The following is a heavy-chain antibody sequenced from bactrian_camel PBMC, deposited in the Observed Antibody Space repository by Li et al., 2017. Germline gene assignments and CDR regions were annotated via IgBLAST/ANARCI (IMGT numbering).Heavy chain of an antibody. Sequence: QLVESGGGTVQAGGSLRLSCTYTRRPNYVTWFRQGPGNGREGVAGIYTGGGDGHYADSVKGRFTCSRDNARNTVYLQMNSLKLEDTAVYYCVRDLNQRRPVAPPGQGTQVTVS. CDR2: IYTGGGDG. CDR1: TRRPNY. D-gene: IGHD1*01. J-gene: IGHJ4*01. V-gene: IGHV3S40*01.